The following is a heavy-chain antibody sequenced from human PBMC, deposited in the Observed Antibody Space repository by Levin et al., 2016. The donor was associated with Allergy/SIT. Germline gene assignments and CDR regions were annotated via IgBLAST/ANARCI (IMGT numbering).Heavy chain of an antibody. Sequence: GGSLRLSCAASGFTFDDYAMHWVRQAPGKGLEWVSGISWNSGSIGYADSVKGRFTISRDNAKNSLYLQMNSLRAEDTALYYCAKVGAGYNSWFDPWGQGTLVTVSS. CDR2: ISWNSGSI. D-gene: IGHD5-24*01. J-gene: IGHJ5*02. CDR1: GFTFDDYA. V-gene: IGHV3-9*01. CDR3: AKVGAGYNSWFDP.